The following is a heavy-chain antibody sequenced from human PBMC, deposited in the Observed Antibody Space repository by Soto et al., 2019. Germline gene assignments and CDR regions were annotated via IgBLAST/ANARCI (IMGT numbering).Heavy chain of an antibody. CDR3: ARSGTYPVFIDL. D-gene: IGHD3-10*01. Sequence: KPSETLSLTCSVSGGSIRSYYWTWIRQPPGQALEWIGNIHFSGTTYYNPSLESRVTISVDTSKNRFSLRVSSVSAADTAVYYCARSGTYPVFIDLWGQGTLVTVSS. J-gene: IGHJ4*02. V-gene: IGHV4-59*01. CDR2: IHFSGTT. CDR1: GGSIRSYY.